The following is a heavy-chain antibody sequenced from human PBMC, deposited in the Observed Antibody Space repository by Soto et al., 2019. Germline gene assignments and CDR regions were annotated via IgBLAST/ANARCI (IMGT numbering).Heavy chain of an antibody. D-gene: IGHD3-3*01. J-gene: IGHJ6*02. CDR2: MNPNSGNT. Sequence: QVQLVQSGAEVKKPGASVKVSCKASGYTFTSYDINWVRQATGQGLEWMGWMNPNSGNTGYAQKFQGRVTMTRNTSISTAYMELSSLRSEDTAVYYCARGLFPPVFWSGYFATYYYYYGMDVWGQGTTVTVSS. CDR3: ARGLFPPVFWSGYFATYYYYYGMDV. CDR1: GYTFTSYD. V-gene: IGHV1-8*01.